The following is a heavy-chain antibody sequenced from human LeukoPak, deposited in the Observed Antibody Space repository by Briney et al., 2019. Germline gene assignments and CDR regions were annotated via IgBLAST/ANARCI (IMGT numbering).Heavy chain of an antibody. Sequence: SVKVSCKASGGTFSSYAISWVRQAPGQGLEWMGGIIPIFGTANYAQKFQGRVTITTDESTSTAYIELSSLRSEDTAVYYCAREDRTYNWFDPWGQGTLVTVSS. D-gene: IGHD1-14*01. V-gene: IGHV1-69*05. J-gene: IGHJ5*02. CDR2: IIPIFGTA. CDR1: GGTFSSYA. CDR3: AREDRTYNWFDP.